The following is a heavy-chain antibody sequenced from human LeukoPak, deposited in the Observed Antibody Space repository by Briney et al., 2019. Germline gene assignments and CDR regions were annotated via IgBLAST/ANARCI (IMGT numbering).Heavy chain of an antibody. CDR2: IYYSGST. J-gene: IGHJ4*02. CDR1: GGSISSYY. CDR3: ARDYGDYYFDY. V-gene: IGHV4-59*01. D-gene: IGHD4-17*01. Sequence: SETLSLTCTVSGGSISSYYWSWIRQPPGKGLEWIGYIYYSGSTNYNPSLESRVTISVDTSKNQFSLKLSSVTAADTAVYYCARDYGDYYFDYWGQGTLVAVSS.